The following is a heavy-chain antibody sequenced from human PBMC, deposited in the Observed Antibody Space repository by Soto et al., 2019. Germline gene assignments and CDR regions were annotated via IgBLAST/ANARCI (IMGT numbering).Heavy chain of an antibody. CDR2: ISAYNGNT. D-gene: IGHD3-3*01. CDR3: ARDVWGGSDNWFDP. J-gene: IGHJ5*02. V-gene: IGHV1-18*01. CDR1: GYTFTSYG. Sequence: GSVKVSCKASGYTFTSYGISWVRQAPGQGLEWMGWISAYNGNTNYAQKLQGRVTMTTDTSTSTAYMELRSLRSDDTAVYYCARDVWGGSDNWFDPWGQGTLVTVSS.